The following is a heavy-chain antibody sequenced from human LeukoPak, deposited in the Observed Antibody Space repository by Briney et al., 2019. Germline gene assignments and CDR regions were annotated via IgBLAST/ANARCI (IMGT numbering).Heavy chain of an antibody. D-gene: IGHD2-15*01. CDR2: IYYSGTT. Sequence: SETLSLTCTVSGGAVTSGPYYWGWIRQAPGSGLECIGTIYYSGTTYYNPSLKSRVTISVETSKTQFSLKLSSVTAADTATYYCARHADASGGRRFDPWGQGTLVTVSS. V-gene: IGHV4-39*01. CDR3: ARHADASGGRRFDP. CDR1: GGAVTSGPYY. J-gene: IGHJ5*02.